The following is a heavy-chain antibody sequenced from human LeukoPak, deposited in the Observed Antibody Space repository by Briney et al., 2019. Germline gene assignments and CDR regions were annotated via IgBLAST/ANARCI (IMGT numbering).Heavy chain of an antibody. CDR3: ARDHHSSSWYDNWFDP. CDR1: GGTFSSSA. CDR2: IIPILGTA. V-gene: IGHV1-69*05. J-gene: IGHJ5*02. D-gene: IGHD6-13*01. Sequence: GASVKVSCKASGGTFSSSAIIWVRQAPGQGLEWMGGIIPILGTANYAQKFQGRVTITTDESTSTAYMELSSLRSEDTAVYYCARDHHSSSWYDNWFDPWGQGTLVTVSS.